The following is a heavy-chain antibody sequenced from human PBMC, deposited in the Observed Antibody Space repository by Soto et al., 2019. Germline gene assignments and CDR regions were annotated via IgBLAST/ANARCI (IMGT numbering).Heavy chain of an antibody. D-gene: IGHD4-4*01. CDR1: GGSINSYC. CDR3: ARHRRTTVAKFDFDN. V-gene: IGHV4-59*08. CDR2: IFDSGNA. J-gene: IGHJ4*02. Sequence: QVQLQESGPGLVKPSETLSLTCTVSGGSINSYCWSWIRQPPGKGLEWIAYIFDSGNANYNPSLKSRVTISVDTSKNQFSLTLTSVTAADTAVYYCARHRRTTVAKFDFDNWGQGALVTVSS.